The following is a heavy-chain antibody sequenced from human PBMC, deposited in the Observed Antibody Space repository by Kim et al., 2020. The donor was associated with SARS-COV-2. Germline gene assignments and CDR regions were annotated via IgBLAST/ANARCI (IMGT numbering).Heavy chain of an antibody. D-gene: IGHD5-12*01. CDR1: GYTFTSYD. CDR2: MNPNSGNT. Sequence: ASVKVSCKASGYTFTSYDINWVRQATGQGLEWMGWMNPNSGNTGYAQKFQGRVTMTRNTSISTAYMELSSLRSEDTAVYYCASSLATSPLYYYGMDVWGQGTTVTVSS. CDR3: ASSLATSPLYYYGMDV. J-gene: IGHJ6*02. V-gene: IGHV1-8*01.